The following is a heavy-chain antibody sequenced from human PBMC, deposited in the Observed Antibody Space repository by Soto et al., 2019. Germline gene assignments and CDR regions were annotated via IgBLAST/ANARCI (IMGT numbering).Heavy chain of an antibody. CDR2: VSGAASHT. Sequence: GGSLRLSCAGSGFTPTTTPLSWVRQPPGKGLEWVATVSGAASHTYYVDSVRGRFFISRDNSKNTVTLQMNNLTVDDTAVYYCATSFRYFDNWGQGARVTVSS. V-gene: IGHV3-23*01. CDR1: GFTPTTTP. CDR3: ATSFRYFDN. D-gene: IGHD3-9*01. J-gene: IGHJ4*02.